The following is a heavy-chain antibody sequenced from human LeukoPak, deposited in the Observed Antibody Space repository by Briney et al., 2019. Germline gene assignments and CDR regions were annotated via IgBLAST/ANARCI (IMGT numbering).Heavy chain of an antibody. CDR3: ARSLVYYGSGSSTFYYYYYMDV. Sequence: ASVKVSCKAPGYTFTSYYMHWVRQAPGQGLEWMGIINPSGGSTSYAQKFQGRVTMTRDTSTSTAYMELSSLRSEDTAVYYCARSLVYYGSGSSTFYYYYYMDVWGKGTTVTISS. J-gene: IGHJ6*03. CDR1: GYTFTSYY. CDR2: INPSGGST. V-gene: IGHV1-46*01. D-gene: IGHD3-10*01.